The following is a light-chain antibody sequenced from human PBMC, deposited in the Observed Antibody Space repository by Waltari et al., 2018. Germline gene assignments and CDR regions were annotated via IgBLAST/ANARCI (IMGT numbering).Light chain of an antibody. J-gene: IGLJ2*01. CDR3: AVWDDSLNVHVV. V-gene: IGLV1-44*01. Sequence: QSVLTQPPSASGTPGQRVTISCSGSSSNIGSNPVNWYQQLPGTAPKLIIYNNNQRPAAVPDRFSCSKSGTAASLAISVLQSEDEADYHCAVWDDSLNVHVVFGGGTKLTVL. CDR2: NNN. CDR1: SSNIGSNP.